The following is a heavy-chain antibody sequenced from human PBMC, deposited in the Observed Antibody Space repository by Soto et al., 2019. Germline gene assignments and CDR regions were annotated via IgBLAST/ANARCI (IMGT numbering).Heavy chain of an antibody. J-gene: IGHJ6*02. Sequence: GGSLRLSCEASGLMFNTYAMTWVRQAPGKGLEWVAIISSTGGGTYYADSVKGRFTISRDNSNNRLYLQMYSLRAEDTAVYFCANRPRYYTMDVWGQGTTVTVYS. CDR2: ISSTGGGT. CDR1: GLMFNTYA. CDR3: ANRPRYYTMDV. V-gene: IGHV3-23*01.